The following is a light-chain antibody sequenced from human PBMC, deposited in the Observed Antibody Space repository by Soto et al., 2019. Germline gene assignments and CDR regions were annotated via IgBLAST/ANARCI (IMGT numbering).Light chain of an antibody. Sequence: IVLTQSPCTVALCRGQLATLSFTASQSVSNNYLAWYQQTPGQAPRLLIYGASNRATGIPDRFSGSGSGTDFTLTISSLEPEDFAVYYCQQRSNWPRTFGQGTRLEIK. V-gene: IGKV3-11*01. CDR3: QQRSNWPRT. CDR1: QSVSNNY. J-gene: IGKJ5*01. CDR2: GAS.